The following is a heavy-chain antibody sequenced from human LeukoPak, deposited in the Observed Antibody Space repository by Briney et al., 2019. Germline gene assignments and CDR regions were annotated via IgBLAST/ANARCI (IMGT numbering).Heavy chain of an antibody. CDR2: IYYSGST. V-gene: IGHV4-34*09. J-gene: IGHJ4*02. Sequence: SETLSLTCAVYGGSFSGYYWSWIRQPPGKGLEWIGYIYYSGSTYYNPSLKSRVTISVDTSKNQFSLKLSSVTAADTAVYYCARLGLGYCSGGTCSEDYWGQGTLVTVSS. CDR1: GGSFSGYY. D-gene: IGHD2-15*01. CDR3: ARLGLGYCSGGTCSEDY.